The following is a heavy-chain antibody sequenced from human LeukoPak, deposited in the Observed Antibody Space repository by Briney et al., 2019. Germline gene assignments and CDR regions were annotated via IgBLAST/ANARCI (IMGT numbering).Heavy chain of an antibody. J-gene: IGHJ3*02. Sequence: GGSLTLSCAASGFTFDDYAMHWVRQAPPRGLDWVSGISWNSGNIDYADSVKGRFTISRDNAKNSLYLQMNSLRAEDTALYYCAKDIRRSGLLGGAFDIWGQGTMVTVSS. V-gene: IGHV3-9*01. CDR1: GFTFDDYA. D-gene: IGHD3-16*01. CDR3: AKDIRRSGLLGGAFDI. CDR2: ISWNSGNI.